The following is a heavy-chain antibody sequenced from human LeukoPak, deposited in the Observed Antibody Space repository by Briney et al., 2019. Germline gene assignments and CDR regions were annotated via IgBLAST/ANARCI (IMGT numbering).Heavy chain of an antibody. D-gene: IGHD2-8*02. V-gene: IGHV3-74*01. CDR1: GFIFSSYD. CDR3: TRVQAGRSGLMDV. Sequence: GGSLRLSCAASGFIFSSYDMHWVRQVPGEGLVWVSRIDPDGSTTNYADSVKGRFTTSRDNAKNPLYLQMNSLRAEDTALYYCTRVQAGRSGLMDVWGRGTTVTVSS. J-gene: IGHJ6*02. CDR2: IDPDGSTT.